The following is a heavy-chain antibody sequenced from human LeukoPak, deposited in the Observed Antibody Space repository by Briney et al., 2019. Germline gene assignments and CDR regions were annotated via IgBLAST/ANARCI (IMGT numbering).Heavy chain of an antibody. J-gene: IGHJ6*03. CDR2: ISYDGSNK. CDR3: ARDGVPGSSYYYYYYMDV. Sequence: GGSLRLSCAASGFTFSSYSMHWVRQAPGKGLEWVAVISYDGSNKYYADSVKGRFTISRDDSKNTLYLQMNSLRAEDTAVYYCARDGVPGSSYYYYYYMDVWGKGTTVTVSS. D-gene: IGHD6-6*01. V-gene: IGHV3-30*04. CDR1: GFTFSSYS.